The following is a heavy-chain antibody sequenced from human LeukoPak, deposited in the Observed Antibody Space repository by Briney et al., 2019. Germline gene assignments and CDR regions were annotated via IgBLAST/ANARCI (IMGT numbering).Heavy chain of an antibody. CDR3: ARVLGSRPYGSGSNYYYCMDV. D-gene: IGHD3-10*01. J-gene: IGHJ6*02. CDR2: INHSGST. CDR1: GGSFSGYY. Sequence: PSETLSLTCAVYGGSFSGYYWSWIRQPPGKGLEWIGEINHSGSTNYNPSLKSRVTISVDTSKNQFSLKLSSVTAADTAVYYCARVLGSRPYGSGSNYYYCMDVWGQGTTVTVSS. V-gene: IGHV4-34*01.